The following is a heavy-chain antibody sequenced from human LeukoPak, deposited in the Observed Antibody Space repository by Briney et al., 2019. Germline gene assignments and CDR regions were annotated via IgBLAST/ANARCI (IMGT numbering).Heavy chain of an antibody. CDR1: GYTFTSYG. Sequence: ASVKVSCKASGYTFTSYGISWVRQAPGQGLEWMGWISAYNGNTNYAQKLQGRVTMTTDTSTSTAYTELRSLRSDDTAVYYCARHSSSSNWFDPWGQGTLVTVSS. CDR2: ISAYNGNT. CDR3: ARHSSSSNWFDP. V-gene: IGHV1-18*01. D-gene: IGHD6-6*01. J-gene: IGHJ5*02.